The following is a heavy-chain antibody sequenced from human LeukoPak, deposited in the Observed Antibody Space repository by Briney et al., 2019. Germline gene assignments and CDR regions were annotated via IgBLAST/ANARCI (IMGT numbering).Heavy chain of an antibody. V-gene: IGHV1-46*01. CDR2: INPTGTGT. CDR1: GYTFSDYY. CDR3: ARDNSVGDIAWWFDP. D-gene: IGHD3-10*01. J-gene: IGHJ5*02. Sequence: GASVKVSCKTSGYTFSDYYIHWIRQAPGQGLEWIGLINPTGTGTLYAQKFQGRVTMTRDMSTSTDYMELSSLRSEDTAVYYCARDNSVGDIAWWFDPWGQGTLVTVSS.